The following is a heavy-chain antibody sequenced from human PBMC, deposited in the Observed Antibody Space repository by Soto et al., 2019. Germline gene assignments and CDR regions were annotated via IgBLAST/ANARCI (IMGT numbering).Heavy chain of an antibody. D-gene: IGHD6-6*01. CDR3: ARTMDEGIAARLFDY. J-gene: IGHJ4*02. CDR2: INPNSGGT. V-gene: IGHV1-2*04. Sequence: ASVKVSCKASGYTFTGYYVHWVRQAPGQGLEWMGWINPNSGGTNYAQKFQGWVTMTRDTSISTAYMELSRLRSDDTAVYYCARTMDEGIAARLFDYWGQGTLVTVSS. CDR1: GYTFTGYY.